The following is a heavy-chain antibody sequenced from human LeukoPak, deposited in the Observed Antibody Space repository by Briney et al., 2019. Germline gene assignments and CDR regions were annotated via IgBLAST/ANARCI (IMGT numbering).Heavy chain of an antibody. J-gene: IGHJ4*02. Sequence: SETLPLTCTVSGGSIGTYYWSWIRQPPGKGLEWIGYVYYNGYTDYNPSLKSRVAISLHTSKNQFSLKLNSVTAADTAVYFCARDRHWTNDWVFDYWGQGTLVTVSS. CDR3: ARDRHWTNDWVFDY. CDR2: VYYNGYT. CDR1: GGSIGTYY. V-gene: IGHV4-59*01. D-gene: IGHD1/OR15-1a*01.